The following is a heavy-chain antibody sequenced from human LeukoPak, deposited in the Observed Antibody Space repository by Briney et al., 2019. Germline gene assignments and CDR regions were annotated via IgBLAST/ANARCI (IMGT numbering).Heavy chain of an antibody. J-gene: IGHJ4*02. CDR2: ISDSGGST. D-gene: IGHD3-22*01. CDR3: ARDRYYDSSGPEDY. CDR1: GFTFSKYA. Sequence: GGSLRLSCAASGFTFSKYAMSWVRQAPGKGLEWVSGISDSGGSTYHADSVKGRFTISRDNSKNSLYLQMNSLRAEDTAVYYCARDRYYDSSGPEDYWGQGTLVTVSS. V-gene: IGHV3-23*01.